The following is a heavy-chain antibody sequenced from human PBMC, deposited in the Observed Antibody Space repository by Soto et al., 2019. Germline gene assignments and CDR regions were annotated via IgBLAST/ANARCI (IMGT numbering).Heavy chain of an antibody. D-gene: IGHD6-19*01. J-gene: IGHJ4*02. CDR2: IYYSGST. V-gene: IGHV4-39*01. CDR3: VRHEQWIIRAY. Sequence: SETLSLTCTVAGGSISRSRYYWGWIRQPPGKGLEWIGSIYYSGSTYYNPSLKSRVTISVDTSKNQFSLKLSSVTAADTAVYYCVRHEQWIIRAYWGQGSLVTVSS. CDR1: GGSISRSRYY.